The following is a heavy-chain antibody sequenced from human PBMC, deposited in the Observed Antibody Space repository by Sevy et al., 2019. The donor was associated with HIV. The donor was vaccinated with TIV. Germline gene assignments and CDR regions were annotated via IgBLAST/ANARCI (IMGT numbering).Heavy chain of an antibody. J-gene: IGHJ4*02. D-gene: IGHD3-10*01. V-gene: IGHV3-30-3*01. Sequence: GGSLRLSCAASGFTFSSYAMHWVRQAPGKGLEWVAVISYDGSNKYYADSVKGRFTISRDNSKNTLYLQMNSLRAEDTAVYYCERDLTGGGLDYWGQGTLVTVSS. CDR2: ISYDGSNK. CDR3: ERDLTGGGLDY. CDR1: GFTFSSYA.